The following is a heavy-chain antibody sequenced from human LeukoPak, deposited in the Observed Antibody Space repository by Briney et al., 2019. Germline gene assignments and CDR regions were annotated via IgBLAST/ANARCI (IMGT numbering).Heavy chain of an antibody. CDR2: MNPNSGNT. Sequence: ASVKVSCKASGYTFTSYDINWVRQATGQGLEWMGWMNPNSGNTGYAQKFQGRVTITRNTSISTAYMELSSLRSEDTAVYYCARGLYAFWSGYLISDWFDPWGQGTLVTVSS. J-gene: IGHJ5*02. CDR1: GYTFTSYD. V-gene: IGHV1-8*03. D-gene: IGHD3-3*01. CDR3: ARGLYAFWSGYLISDWFDP.